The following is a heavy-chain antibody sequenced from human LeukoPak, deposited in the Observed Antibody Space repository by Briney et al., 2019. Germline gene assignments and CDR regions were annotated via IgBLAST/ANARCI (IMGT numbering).Heavy chain of an antibody. CDR1: GGSISSGGYY. CDR3: ARQNNYIAAAFDY. CDR2: IYYSGST. V-gene: IGHV4-31*03. Sequence: PSETLSLTCTVSGGSISSGGYYWSWIRQHPGKGLEWIGYIYYSGSTYYNPSLKSRVTISVDTSKNQFSLKLSSVTAADTAVYYCARQNNYIAAAFDYWGQGTLVTVS. J-gene: IGHJ4*02. D-gene: IGHD6-13*01.